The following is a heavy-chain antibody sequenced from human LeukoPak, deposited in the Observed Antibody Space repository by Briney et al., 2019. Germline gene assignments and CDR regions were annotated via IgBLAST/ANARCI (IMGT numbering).Heavy chain of an antibody. CDR3: ARDWIVPAAMPHDY. Sequence: GGSLTLFCAASGFTFRSYSMKWVRQAPGKGLEWVSSISSSSSYIYYADSVKGRFTISRDNAKNSLYLQMNSLRAEDTAAYYCARDWIVPAAMPHDYWGQGTLVTVSS. V-gene: IGHV3-21*01. CDR1: GFTFRSYS. J-gene: IGHJ4*02. D-gene: IGHD2-2*01. CDR2: ISSSSSYI.